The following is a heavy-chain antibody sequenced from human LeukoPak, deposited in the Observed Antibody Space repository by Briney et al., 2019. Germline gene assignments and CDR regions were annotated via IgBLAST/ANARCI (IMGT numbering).Heavy chain of an antibody. D-gene: IGHD6-13*01. CDR3: ARGIAEWNWFDP. V-gene: IGHV3-11*01. CDR2: IRSSGSTI. CDR1: GFTLSDYY. J-gene: IGHJ5*02. Sequence: GGSLRLSCAASGFTLSDYYMSWIRQASGKGLEWVSYIRSSGSTIYYADSVKGRFTISRDNAKNSLYLQMNSLRAEDTAVYYCARGIAEWNWFDPWGQGTLVTVSS.